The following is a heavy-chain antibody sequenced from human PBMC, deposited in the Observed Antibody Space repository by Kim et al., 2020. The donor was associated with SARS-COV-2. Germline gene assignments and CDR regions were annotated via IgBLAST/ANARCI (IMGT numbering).Heavy chain of an antibody. V-gene: IGHV1-8*01. CDR3: ARVKQYGSGSKYYYGMDV. CDR1: GYTFTSYD. D-gene: IGHD3-10*01. J-gene: IGHJ6*02. Sequence: ASVKVSCKASGYTFTSYDINWVRQATGQGLEWMGWMNPNSGNTGYAQKFQGRVTMTRNTSISTAYMELSSLRSEDTAVYYCARVKQYGSGSKYYYGMDVWGQGTRVTVSS. CDR2: MNPNSGNT.